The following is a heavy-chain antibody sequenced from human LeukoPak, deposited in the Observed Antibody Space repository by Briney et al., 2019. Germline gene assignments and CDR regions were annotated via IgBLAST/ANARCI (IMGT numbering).Heavy chain of an antibody. Sequence: GGSLRLSCAASGFTFSSYGMHWVRQAPGRGLEWVAVIWYGGSNKYYADSVKGRFTISRDNSKNTLYLQMNSLRAEDTAVYYCAKDYYDFWSGYYYYYYMDVWGKGTTVTVSS. CDR1: GFTFSSYG. J-gene: IGHJ6*03. CDR2: IWYGGSNK. CDR3: AKDYYDFWSGYYYYYYMDV. V-gene: IGHV3-30*02. D-gene: IGHD3-3*01.